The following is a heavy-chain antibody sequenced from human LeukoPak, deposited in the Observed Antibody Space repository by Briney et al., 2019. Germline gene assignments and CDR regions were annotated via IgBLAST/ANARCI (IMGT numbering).Heavy chain of an antibody. CDR2: IIPIFGTA. CDR3: ARDTPCYDSSGYYSCYYYGMDV. Sequence: GASVKVSCEASGGTFSIYAISWVRQAPGQGLEWMGGIIPIFGTANYAQKFQGRVTITADGSTSTAYMELSSLRSEDTAVYYCARDTPCYDSSGYYSCYYYGMDVWGQGTTVTVSS. D-gene: IGHD3-22*01. J-gene: IGHJ6*02. CDR1: GGTFSIYA. V-gene: IGHV1-69*13.